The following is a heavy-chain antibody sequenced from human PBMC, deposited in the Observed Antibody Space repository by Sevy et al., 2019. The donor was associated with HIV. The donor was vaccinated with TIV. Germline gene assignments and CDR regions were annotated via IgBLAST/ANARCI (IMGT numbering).Heavy chain of an antibody. Sequence: SETLSLTCAVYGGSFSGYYWSWIRQPPGKGLEWIGEINHSGGTNYNPSLKSRVAISVDTSKNHFSRKLNSVTAADTAVYYCARHCTGSSCSHAFDIWGQGTMVTVSS. CDR2: INHSGGT. V-gene: IGHV4-34*01. D-gene: IGHD2-15*01. J-gene: IGHJ3*02. CDR3: ARHCTGSSCSHAFDI. CDR1: GGSFSGYY.